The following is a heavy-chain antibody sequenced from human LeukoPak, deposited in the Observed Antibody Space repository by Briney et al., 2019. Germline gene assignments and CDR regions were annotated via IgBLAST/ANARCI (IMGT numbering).Heavy chain of an antibody. CDR1: GFTFSSYW. J-gene: IGHJ4*02. D-gene: IGHD6-19*01. CDR2: IKQDGSEK. CDR3: ARAREQQWLPQYYFDY. Sequence: GGSPRLSCAASGFTFSSYWMSWVRQAPGKGLEWVANIKQDGSEKYYVDSVKGRFTISRDNAKNSLYLQMNSLRAEDTAVYYCARAREQQWLPQYYFDYWGQGTLVTVSS. V-gene: IGHV3-7*01.